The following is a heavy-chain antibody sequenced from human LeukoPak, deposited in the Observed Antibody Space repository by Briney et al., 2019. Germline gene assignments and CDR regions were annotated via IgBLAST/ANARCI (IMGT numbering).Heavy chain of an antibody. V-gene: IGHV3-30-3*01. J-gene: IGHJ4*02. CDR1: GFTFSSYA. D-gene: IGHD6-13*01. CDR3: AKGGLSRAAGTL. Sequence: GGSLRLSCAASGFTFSSYAMHWVRQAPGKGLEWVAVISYDGSNKYYADSVKGRFTISRDNSKNTLYLQMNSLRAEDTAVYYCAKGGLSRAAGTLGGQGTLVTVSS. CDR2: ISYDGSNK.